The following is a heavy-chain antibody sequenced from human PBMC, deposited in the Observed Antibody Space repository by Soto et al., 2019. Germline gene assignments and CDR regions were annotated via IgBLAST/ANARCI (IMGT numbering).Heavy chain of an antibody. J-gene: IGHJ4*02. D-gene: IGHD3-22*01. CDR3: AKHGPLGTIIVVITRFQY. CDR1: GFTFSRYA. V-gene: IGHV3-23*01. CDR2: ISDSGGST. Sequence: GGSLRLSCAASGFTFSRYAMSWVRQAPGKGLEWVSGISDSGGSTYYADSVKGRFTISGDNSKNTLYLQMNSLRVEDTAVYYCAKHGPLGTIIVVITRFQYWGQGTLVTVS.